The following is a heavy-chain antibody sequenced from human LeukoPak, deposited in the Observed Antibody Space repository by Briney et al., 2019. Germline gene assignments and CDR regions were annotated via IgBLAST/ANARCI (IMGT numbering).Heavy chain of an antibody. J-gene: IGHJ4*02. CDR3: ARGAPPYSDFWSGYCTY. V-gene: IGHV3-33*01. Sequence: GRSLRLSCAASGFTFSSYGMHWVRQAPGKGLEWVAVIWYDGSNKYYADSVKGRFTISRDNSKNTLYLQMNSLRADDTAVYYCARGAPPYSDFWSGYCTYWGQGTLVTVSS. D-gene: IGHD3-3*01. CDR2: IWYDGSNK. CDR1: GFTFSSYG.